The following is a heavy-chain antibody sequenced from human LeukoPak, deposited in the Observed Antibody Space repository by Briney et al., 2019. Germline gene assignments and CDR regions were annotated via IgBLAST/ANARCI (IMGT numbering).Heavy chain of an antibody. CDR1: GGSLRGYY. CDR3: ARGYCSGGSCLRSGGSYNLFDP. J-gene: IGHJ5*02. V-gene: IGHV4-34*01. Sequence: NPSETLSLTCAVYGGSLRGYYWSWIRQPPGKGLEWIGEINHSGSTNYNPSLKSRVTISVDTSKNQFSLKLSSVTAADTAVYYCARGYCSGGSCLRSGGSYNLFDPWGQGTLVTVSS. D-gene: IGHD2-15*01. CDR2: INHSGST.